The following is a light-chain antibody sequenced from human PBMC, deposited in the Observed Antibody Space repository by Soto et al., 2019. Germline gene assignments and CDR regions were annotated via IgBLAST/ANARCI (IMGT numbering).Light chain of an antibody. J-gene: IGKJ1*01. CDR1: QSVRSN. CDR2: DTF. CDR3: QQYGTSPT. Sequence: EIVMTQSPCTLSVSPGARATLSCSASQSVRSNLAWYQQRLRQPPRLLICDTFTRATGIPARFSGRGSGTDFTLTISRLEPEEFAVYYCQQYGTSPTFGQGTKVDIK. V-gene: IGKV3-20*01.